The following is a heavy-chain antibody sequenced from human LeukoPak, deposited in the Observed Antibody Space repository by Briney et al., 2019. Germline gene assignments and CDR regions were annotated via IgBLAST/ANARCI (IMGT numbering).Heavy chain of an antibody. Sequence: SETLPLTCTVSGGSISSGGYYWSWIRQHPGKGLEWIGYIYYSGSTYYNPSLKSRVTISVDTSKNQFSLKLSSVTAADTAVYYCARDNTVTGYAFDIWGQGTMVTVS. CDR1: GGSISSGGYY. CDR2: IYYSGST. V-gene: IGHV4-31*03. J-gene: IGHJ3*02. D-gene: IGHD4-17*01. CDR3: ARDNTVTGYAFDI.